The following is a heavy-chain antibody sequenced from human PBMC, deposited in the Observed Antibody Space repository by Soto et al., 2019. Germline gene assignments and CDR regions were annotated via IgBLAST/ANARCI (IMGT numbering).Heavy chain of an antibody. CDR3: ARERDAYRNAFDI. CDR1: GFTKSNYK. D-gene: IGHD2-2*01. J-gene: IGHJ3*02. Sequence: GGSLRLSCAASGFTKSNYKVNWVRQSPGKGLEWVSYISSSGSTIYYADSVKGRFSISRDNAKNSLYLQMNSLRAEDTAIYYCARERDAYRNAFDIWGQGTMVTVSS. V-gene: IGHV3-48*03. CDR2: ISSSGSTI.